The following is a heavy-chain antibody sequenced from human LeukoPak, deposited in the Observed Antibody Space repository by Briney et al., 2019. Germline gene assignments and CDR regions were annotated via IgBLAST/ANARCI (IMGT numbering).Heavy chain of an antibody. J-gene: IGHJ4*02. CDR1: GFTFTSYW. Sequence: LGESLKISCKGSGFTFTSYWIGWVCQMPGKGLEWMGIIYPGDSDTRYSPSFQGQVTMSADKSISTAYLQWSSLKASDTAMYYCARRSNNNYGNGGPYFDYWGQGTLVTVSS. CDR2: IYPGDSDT. V-gene: IGHV5-51*01. CDR3: ARRSNNNYGNGGPYFDY. D-gene: IGHD5-18*01.